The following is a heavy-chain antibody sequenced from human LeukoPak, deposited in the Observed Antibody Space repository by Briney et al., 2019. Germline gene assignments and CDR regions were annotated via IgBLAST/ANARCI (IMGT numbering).Heavy chain of an antibody. D-gene: IGHD2-15*01. CDR3: ARQLGYCSGGSCYSFGPNWFDP. Sequence: GASVKVSCKASGYTFTNYGISWVRQAPGQGPEWMGWISAYNGNTNYAQKLQGRVTMTTDTSTSTAYMELRSLRSDDTAVYYCARQLGYCSGGSCYSFGPNWFDPWGQGTLVTVSS. CDR2: ISAYNGNT. CDR1: GYTFTNYG. V-gene: IGHV1-18*01. J-gene: IGHJ5*02.